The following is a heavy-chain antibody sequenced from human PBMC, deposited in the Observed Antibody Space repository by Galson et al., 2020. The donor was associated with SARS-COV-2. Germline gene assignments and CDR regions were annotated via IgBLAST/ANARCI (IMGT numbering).Heavy chain of an antibody. V-gene: IGHV4-4*02. Sequence: SETLSLTCAVSGGSISSSNWWSWVRPPPGKGLEWIGEIYHSGSTNYNPSLKSRVTISVDKSKNQFSLKLSSVTAADTAVYYCARGSSDGQYYDLWSGYEPALGYYYYYMDVWGKGTTVTVSS. D-gene: IGHD3-3*01. CDR2: IYHSGST. CDR3: ARGSSDGQYYDLWSGYEPALGYYYYYMDV. CDR1: GGSISSSNW. J-gene: IGHJ6*03.